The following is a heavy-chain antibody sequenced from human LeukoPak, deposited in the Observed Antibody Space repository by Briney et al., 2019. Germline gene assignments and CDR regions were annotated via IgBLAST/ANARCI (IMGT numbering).Heavy chain of an antibody. V-gene: IGHV4-59*01. CDR1: GVSISSYY. Sequence: PSEALSLTCTVSGVSISSYYWSWIRQPPGKGLEWIGYIYYSGSTNYNPSLKSRITISVDASKNQFSLKLSSVTAADTAVYYCARDVPFSYGMDVWGQGTTVTVSS. J-gene: IGHJ6*02. CDR2: IYYSGST. CDR3: ARDVPFSYGMDV.